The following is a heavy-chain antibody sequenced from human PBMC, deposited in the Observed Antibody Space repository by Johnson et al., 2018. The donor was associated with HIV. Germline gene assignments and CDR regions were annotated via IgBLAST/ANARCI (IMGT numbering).Heavy chain of an antibody. D-gene: IGHD5-18*01. Sequence: VQLVESVGGVVQPGRSLRLSCAASGFTFSSYAMHCVRQAPGKGLEWVAVISYYGSNKYYADSVKGRFTISRDNAKKSLFLQMNSLRVDDTAVYYCARETASVGGETVGYGLDMWGQGTTVTVSS. CDR2: ISYYGSNK. J-gene: IGHJ3*02. V-gene: IGHV3-33*08. CDR1: GFTFSSYA. CDR3: ARETASVGGETVGYGLDM.